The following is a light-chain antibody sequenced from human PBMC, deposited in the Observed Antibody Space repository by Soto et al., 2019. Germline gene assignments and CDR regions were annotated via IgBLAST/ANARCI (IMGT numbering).Light chain of an antibody. CDR2: EVT. CDR1: SSDVGGYNY. CDR3: NSYTTTSTDV. V-gene: IGLV2-14*01. J-gene: IGLJ1*01. Sequence: QSALTQPASASGSPVQTITISCTGTSSDVGGYNYVSWYQHHPGEAPKLMIFEVTKRPSGDSNRFSGSKSGTTASLTISGLQAEDEADYFCNSYTTTSTDVYGSGTKVTVL.